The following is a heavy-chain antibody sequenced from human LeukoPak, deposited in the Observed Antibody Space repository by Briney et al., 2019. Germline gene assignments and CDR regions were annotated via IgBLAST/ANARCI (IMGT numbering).Heavy chain of an antibody. V-gene: IGHV3-23*01. CDR2: ISGSGGST. CDR1: GFIVSNNY. CDR3: AKGATLGY. Sequence: GGSLRLSCVASGFIVSNNYMSWVRQAPGKGLEWVSAISGSGGSTYYADSVKGRFTISRDNSKNTLYLQMNSLRAEDTAVYYCAKGATLGYWGQGTLVTVSS. D-gene: IGHD5-12*01. J-gene: IGHJ4*02.